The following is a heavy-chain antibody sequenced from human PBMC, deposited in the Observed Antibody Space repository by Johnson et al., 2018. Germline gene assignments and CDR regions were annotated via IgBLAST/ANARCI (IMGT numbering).Heavy chain of an antibody. CDR2: ISSNGGST. CDR1: GFTFSNYD. Sequence: VQLVESGGGLVQXGGSLGLSCVASGFTFSNYDMHWVRQAPGKGLEYVSAISSNGGSTYYANSVKGRFTISRDKSKNTLYLQMGSVRAEDMAVDYCARDAAVAGQGDAFDVWGQGTLVTVSS. J-gene: IGHJ3*01. D-gene: IGHD6-19*01. V-gene: IGHV3-64*01. CDR3: ARDAAVAGQGDAFDV.